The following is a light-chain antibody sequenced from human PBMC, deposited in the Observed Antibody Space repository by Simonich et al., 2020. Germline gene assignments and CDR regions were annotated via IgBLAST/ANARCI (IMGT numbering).Light chain of an antibody. V-gene: IGKV4-1*01. J-gene: IGKJ4*01. Sequence: DIVMTQSPDSLAVSLGARATIHCKSSQSVLYSSNNKNYLAWYHQKPGQPPKLRIYWASTRESGVPDRFSGSGSGTEFTLTISSLQAEDVAVYYCQQYYSTPLTFGGGTKVEIK. CDR1: QSVLYSSNNKNY. CDR3: QQYYSTPLT. CDR2: WAS.